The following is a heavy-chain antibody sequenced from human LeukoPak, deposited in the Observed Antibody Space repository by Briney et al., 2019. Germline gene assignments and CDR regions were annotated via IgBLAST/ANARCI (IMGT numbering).Heavy chain of an antibody. CDR2: IYYTGST. CDR3: ARGGFTYSTDY. D-gene: IGHD2-21*01. V-gene: IGHV4-30-4*01. J-gene: IGHJ4*02. CDR1: GDSISTDDYY. Sequence: SQTLSLTCTVSGDSISTDDYYWSWIRQPPGKGLDWIGYIYYTGSTHYNPSLKSRVTMSVDTSKNQFSLKLSSVTAADTAVYYCARGGFTYSTDYWGQGTLVTVSS.